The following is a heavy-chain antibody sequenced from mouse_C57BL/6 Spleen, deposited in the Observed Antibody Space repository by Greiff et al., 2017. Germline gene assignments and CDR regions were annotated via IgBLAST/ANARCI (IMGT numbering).Heavy chain of an antibody. V-gene: IGHV1-18*01. CDR3: ARDYGSSWYCDV. J-gene: IGHJ1*03. CDR1: GYTFTDYN. CDR2: INPNNGGT. Sequence: DVKLQESGPELVKPGASVQIPCKASGYTFTDYNMDWVKQSHGKSLEWIGDINPNNGGTIYNQKFKGKATLTVDKSSSTAYMELRSLTSEDTAVYYCARDYGSSWYCDVWGTGTTVTVSS. D-gene: IGHD1-1*01.